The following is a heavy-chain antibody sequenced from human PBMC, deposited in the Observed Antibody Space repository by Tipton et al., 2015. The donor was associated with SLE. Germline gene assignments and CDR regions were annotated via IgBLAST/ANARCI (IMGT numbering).Heavy chain of an antibody. V-gene: IGHV4-59*11. Sequence: TLSLTCTVSGGSISSHYWSWIRQPPGKGLEWVGYIYYSGSTNYNPPLKSRVTISVDTSKNQFSLKLSSVTAADTAVYYCARDLREYGDAHFDYWGQGTLVTVSS. D-gene: IGHD4-17*01. CDR1: GGSISSHY. CDR2: IYYSGST. J-gene: IGHJ4*02. CDR3: ARDLREYGDAHFDY.